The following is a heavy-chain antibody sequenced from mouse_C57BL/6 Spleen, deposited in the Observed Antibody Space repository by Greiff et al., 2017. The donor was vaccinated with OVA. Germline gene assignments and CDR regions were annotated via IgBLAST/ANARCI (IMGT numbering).Heavy chain of an antibody. J-gene: IGHJ2*01. CDR1: GYAFSSSW. CDR2: IYPGDGDT. D-gene: IGHD3-3*01. V-gene: IGHV1-82*01. Sequence: QVQLQQSGPELVKPGASVKISCKASGYAFSSSWMNWVNQRPGKGLEWIGRIYPGDGDTNYNGKFKGKATLTADKSSSTAYMQLSSLTSEDSAVYFCATTARGYFDYWGQGTTLTVSS. CDR3: ATTARGYFDY.